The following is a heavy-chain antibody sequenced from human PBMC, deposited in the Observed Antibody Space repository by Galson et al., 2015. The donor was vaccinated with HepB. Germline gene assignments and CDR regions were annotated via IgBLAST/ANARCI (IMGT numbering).Heavy chain of an antibody. J-gene: IGHJ6*02. CDR2: INGGNGNT. CDR1: GYIFNNFA. Sequence: SVKVSCKASGYIFNNFAIHWVRQAPGQTFEWMGWINGGNGNTKYSQNFQGGVTITRDTSATTAFLELNSLRSGDTAVYYCARDRYDSSGYYNYFGMDVWGQGTTVTVSS. V-gene: IGHV1-3*01. CDR3: ARDRYDSSGYYNYFGMDV. D-gene: IGHD3-22*01.